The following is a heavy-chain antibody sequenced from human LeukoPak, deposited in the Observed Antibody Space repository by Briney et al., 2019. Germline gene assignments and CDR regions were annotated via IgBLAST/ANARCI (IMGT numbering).Heavy chain of an antibody. CDR2: IYPGDSDT. D-gene: IGHD5-12*01. CDR1: GYSFTSYW. J-gene: IGHJ4*02. CDR3: ARVYSGYAADY. V-gene: IGHV5-51*01. Sequence: GESLKISCKGSGYSFTSYWIGWVRQMPGKGLEWLGIIYPGDSDTRYSPSFQGQVTISTDNSIRTAYLQWSSLKASDTAMYDCARVYSGYAADYWGQGTLVTVSS.